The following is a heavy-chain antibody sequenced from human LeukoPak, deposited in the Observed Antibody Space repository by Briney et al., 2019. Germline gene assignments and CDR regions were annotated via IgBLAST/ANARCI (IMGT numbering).Heavy chain of an antibody. V-gene: IGHV3-23*01. CDR3: AKTIVVVILPNDAFDI. CDR1: GFTFSSYA. J-gene: IGHJ3*02. Sequence: QPGGSLRLSCAASGFTFSSYAMSWVRQAPGKGLEWVSAISGSGGSTYYADSVKGRFTVSRDNSKNTLYLQMNSLRAEDTAVYYCAKTIVVVILPNDAFDIWRQGTMVTVSS. CDR2: ISGSGGST. D-gene: IGHD3-22*01.